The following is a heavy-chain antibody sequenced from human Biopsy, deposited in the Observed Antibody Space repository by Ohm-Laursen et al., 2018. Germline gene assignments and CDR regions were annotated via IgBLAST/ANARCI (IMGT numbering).Heavy chain of an antibody. CDR2: IAERSTYI. CDR1: GFTFSSYA. Sequence: GSLRLSCTASGFTFSSYAMEWVRQAPGKGLGWVSSIAERSTYISYADSVKGRFTISRDNAQNSLYLQMNNLRVEDTAVYYCARERGRKSIAATGYWGQGVLVTVSS. J-gene: IGHJ4*02. CDR3: ARERGRKSIAATGY. V-gene: IGHV3-21*06. D-gene: IGHD6-6*01.